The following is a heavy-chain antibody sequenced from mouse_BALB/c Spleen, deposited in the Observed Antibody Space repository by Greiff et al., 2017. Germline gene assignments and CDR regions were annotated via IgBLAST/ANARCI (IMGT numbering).Heavy chain of an antibody. J-gene: IGHJ4*01. CDR1: GFSLTSYD. D-gene: IGHD2-10*02. CDR2: IWTGGGT. V-gene: IGHV2-9-2*01. CDR3: VREYGNYEYAMDY. Sequence: VQLVESGPGLVAPSQSLSITCTVSGFSLTSYDISWIRQPPGKGLEWLGVIWTGGGTNYNSAFMSRLSISKDNSKSQVFLKMNSLQTDDTAIYYCVREYGNYEYAMDYWGQGTSVTVSS.